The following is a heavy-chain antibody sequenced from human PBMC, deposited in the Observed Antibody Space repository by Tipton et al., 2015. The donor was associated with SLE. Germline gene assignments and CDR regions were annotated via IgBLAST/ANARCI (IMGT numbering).Heavy chain of an antibody. J-gene: IGHJ6*03. CDR3: ARIPRISRPYYMDV. D-gene: IGHD2/OR15-2a*01. CDR2: IYVPGDT. CDR1: GFSVTNNY. Sequence: SLRLSCAASGFSVTNNYMSWVRQAPGKGLEWVSVIYVPGDTYYADSVKGRFTISRDNAENSLYLQMNSLRAEDTAVYYCARIPRISRPYYMDVWGKGTTVTVSS. V-gene: IGHV3-53*01.